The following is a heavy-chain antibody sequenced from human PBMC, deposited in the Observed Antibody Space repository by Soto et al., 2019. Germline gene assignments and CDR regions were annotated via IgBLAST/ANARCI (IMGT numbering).Heavy chain of an antibody. CDR2: IYYSGST. CDR3: ASDRTSSLSSGTSFDY. J-gene: IGHJ4*02. D-gene: IGHD6-19*01. Sequence: SETLSLTCAVSGGSISSSSYYWGWIRQPPGKGLEWIGSIYYSGSTYYTPSLQSRVAISVDTSKNQFSLKLNPVTAADTAVYYCASDRTSSLSSGTSFDYWGQGTLVTVSS. CDR1: GGSISSSSYY. V-gene: IGHV4-39*01.